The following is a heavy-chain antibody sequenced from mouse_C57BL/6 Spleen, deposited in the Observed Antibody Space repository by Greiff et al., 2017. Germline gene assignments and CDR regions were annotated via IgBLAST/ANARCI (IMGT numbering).Heavy chain of an antibody. J-gene: IGHJ4*01. CDR1: GFTFSDYG. D-gene: IGHD1-1*01. V-gene: IGHV5-17*01. CDR2: ISSGSSTI. CDR3: ARKGGYYYGSSYAMDY. Sequence: EVKLVESGGGLVKPGGSLKLSCAASGFTFSDYGMHWVRQAPEKGLEWVAYISSGSSTIYYADTVKGRFTISRDNAKNTLFLQMTSLRSEDTAMYCCARKGGYYYGSSYAMDYWGQGTSVTVSS.